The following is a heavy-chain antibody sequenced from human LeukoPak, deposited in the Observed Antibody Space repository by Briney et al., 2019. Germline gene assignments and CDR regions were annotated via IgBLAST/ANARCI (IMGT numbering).Heavy chain of an antibody. V-gene: IGHV4-4*02. CDR2: ICHSGCT. Sequence: PWGTLSLTCAVSGGSISSSNWRSWVRQPPGKGLEWFGEICHSGCTNYNPSLKSRVTISVDKSKNQFSLKLSSLTAADTAVYYFANGADDIVATYYFDYWGQGTLVTVSS. CDR1: GGSISSSNW. J-gene: IGHJ4*02. CDR3: ANGADDIVATYYFDY. D-gene: IGHD5-12*01.